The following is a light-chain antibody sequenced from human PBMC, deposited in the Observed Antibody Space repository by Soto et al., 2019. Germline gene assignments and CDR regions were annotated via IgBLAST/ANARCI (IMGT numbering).Light chain of an antibody. V-gene: IGKV1-12*01. Sequence: DIQMTQSPSFVSASVGDRVTITCRASQGISSWLAWYQHKPGRAPKLLIHAASSLESGVPSRFSGSGSGTDFTLTISSLQPEYVANYYCQHTTRFPLTFGGGTKVEIK. CDR3: QHTTRFPLT. CDR2: AAS. CDR1: QGISSW. J-gene: IGKJ4*01.